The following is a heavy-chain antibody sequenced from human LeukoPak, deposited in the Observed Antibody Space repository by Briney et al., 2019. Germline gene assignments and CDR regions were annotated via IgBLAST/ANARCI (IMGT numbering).Heavy chain of an antibody. Sequence: GGSLRLSCAGSGFRFSSHWLSWVRQAPGKGLEWVANIKEDGSETFYVDSVKGRFTVSRDNAKNSPYLQMSSLRAEDTAINYCARLYSTGCYGGPDYWGQGTLVAVSS. V-gene: IGHV3-7*01. J-gene: IGHJ4*02. CDR2: IKEDGSET. CDR1: GFRFSSHW. CDR3: ARLYSTGCYGGPDY. D-gene: IGHD6-19*01.